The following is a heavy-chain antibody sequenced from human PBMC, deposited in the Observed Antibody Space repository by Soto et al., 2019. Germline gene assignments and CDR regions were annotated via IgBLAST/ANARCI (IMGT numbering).Heavy chain of an antibody. D-gene: IGHD4-17*01. Sequence: QVQLQESGPGLVKPSQTLSLTCTVSGGSISSGGYYWSWIRQHPGKGLEWIGYIYYSGSTYYNPSLTSRVTISVDTSKNHFSLKLSSVTAAVTAVYYCARSPEATVTASAYWGQGTLVTVSS. V-gene: IGHV4-31*03. CDR3: ARSPEATVTASAY. CDR1: GGSISSGGYY. CDR2: IYYSGST. J-gene: IGHJ4*02.